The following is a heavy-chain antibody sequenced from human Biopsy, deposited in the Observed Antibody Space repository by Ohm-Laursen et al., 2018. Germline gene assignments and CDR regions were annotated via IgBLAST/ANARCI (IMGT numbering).Heavy chain of an antibody. J-gene: IGHJ4*02. V-gene: IGHV4-59*07. CDR2: THDTGTT. D-gene: IGHD6-19*01. CDR3: AAGATWLVHY. Sequence: SDTLSLTCPASGDSISFPYWGWFRQPPGKGLEYIGSTHDTGTTGYSPSLKTRVSLSVDTSTKVFSLILSSVTAADTAVYYCAAGATWLVHYWGQGTLVTVSS. CDR1: GDSISFPY.